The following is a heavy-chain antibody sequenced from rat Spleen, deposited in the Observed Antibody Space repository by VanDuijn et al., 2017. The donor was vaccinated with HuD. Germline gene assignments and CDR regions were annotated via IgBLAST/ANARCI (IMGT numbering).Heavy chain of an antibody. CDR3: ARQDYGYGGFDY. CDR2: IWAGGGT. Sequence: QVQLKESGPGLVQPSQTLSLTCTVSGFSLTNYHVSWVRQPPGKSLVWMGMIWAGGGTNYNSAIQSRLSISRDTSKSQGFLKMNSRRPEDTGTYYCARQDYGYGGFDYWGQGVMVTVSS. J-gene: IGHJ2*01. D-gene: IGHD1-7*01. CDR1: GFSLTNYH. V-gene: IGHV2-72*01.